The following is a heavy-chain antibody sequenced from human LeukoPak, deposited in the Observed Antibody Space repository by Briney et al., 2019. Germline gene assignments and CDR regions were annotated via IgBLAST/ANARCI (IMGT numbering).Heavy chain of an antibody. Sequence: PSETLSPTCTVSGGSISSYYWSWIRQPPGKGLEWIGYIYYSGSTNYNPSLKSRVTISVDTSKNQFSLKLSSVTAADTAVYYCARGRIQLWPWGQGTLVTVSS. D-gene: IGHD5-18*01. CDR2: IYYSGST. CDR1: GGSISSYY. CDR3: ARGRIQLWP. V-gene: IGHV4-59*01. J-gene: IGHJ5*02.